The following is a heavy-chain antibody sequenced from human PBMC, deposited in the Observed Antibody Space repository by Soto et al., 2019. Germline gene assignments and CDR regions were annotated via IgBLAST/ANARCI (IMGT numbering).Heavy chain of an antibody. V-gene: IGHV3-66*01. Sequence: VQLVASGGGLVQPGGSLRLSCAASGFTVSDNYMTWIRQAPGTGLEWVSVIYSGESTVYADSVKGRFTISRDSSQNTVYLQMNSLRDEETAVYYCARGESGSSYVSWGQGTLVTVSS. CDR2: IYSGEST. D-gene: IGHD1-26*01. CDR1: GFTVSDNY. CDR3: ARGESGSSYVS. J-gene: IGHJ5*02.